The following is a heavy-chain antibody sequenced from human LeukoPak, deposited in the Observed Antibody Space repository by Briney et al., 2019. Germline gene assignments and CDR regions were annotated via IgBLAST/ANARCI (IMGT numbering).Heavy chain of an antibody. CDR2: INHSGST. CDR1: GGSFSGYY. CDR3: ARGRIAAAGFDY. Sequence: MASETLSLTCAVYGGSFSGYYWSWIRQPPGKGLEWIGEINHSGSTNYNPSLKSRVTISVDTSKNQFSLKLSSVTAADTAVYHCARGRIAAAGFDYWGQGTLVTVSS. J-gene: IGHJ4*02. V-gene: IGHV4-34*01. D-gene: IGHD6-13*01.